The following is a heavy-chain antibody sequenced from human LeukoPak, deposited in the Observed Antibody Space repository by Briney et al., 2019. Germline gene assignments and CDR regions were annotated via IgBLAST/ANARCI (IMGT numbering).Heavy chain of an antibody. CDR1: GGSISSGGYS. CDR2: IYHSGST. V-gene: IGHV4-30-2*01. J-gene: IGHJ4*02. D-gene: IGHD1-26*01. Sequence: SQTLSLTCAVSGGSISSGGYSWSWIRQPPGKGLEWIGYIYHSGSTYYNPSLKSRATISVDRSKNQFSLKLSSVTAADTAVYYCARVDVGATTFFDYWGQGTLVTVFS. CDR3: ARVDVGATTFFDY.